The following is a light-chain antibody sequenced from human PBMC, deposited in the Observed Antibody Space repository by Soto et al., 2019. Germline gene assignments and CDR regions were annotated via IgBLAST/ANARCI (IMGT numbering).Light chain of an antibody. V-gene: IGKV4-1*01. CDR2: WAS. J-gene: IGKJ1*01. CDR3: QQYYSFPRT. Sequence: DIVMTESPDSLAVSLGERATINCKSSQSVLYSSNNKNYLAWYQQRPGQPPKLLLYWASTRESGVPDRFSGSGSGTDFTLTISSLRAEDVAVYYCQQYYSFPRTFGQGTKLAIK. CDR1: QSVLYSSNNKNY.